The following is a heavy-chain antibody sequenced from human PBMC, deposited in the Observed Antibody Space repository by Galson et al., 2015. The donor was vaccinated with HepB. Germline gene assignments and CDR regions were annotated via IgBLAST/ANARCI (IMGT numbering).Heavy chain of an antibody. V-gene: IGHV1-18*01. CDR3: ARDYARSLFSSSWSFDY. D-gene: IGHD6-13*01. Sequence: SVKVSCKASGYTFTSYAMHWVRQAPGQGLEWMGWISAYNGNTNYAQKLQGRVTMTTDTSTSTAYMELRSLRSDDTAVYYCARDYARSLFSSSWSFDYWGRGTLVTVSS. CDR1: GYTFTSYA. CDR2: ISAYNGNT. J-gene: IGHJ4*02.